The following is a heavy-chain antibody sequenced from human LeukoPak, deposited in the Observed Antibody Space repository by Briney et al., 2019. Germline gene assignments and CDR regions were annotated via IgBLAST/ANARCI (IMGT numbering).Heavy chain of an antibody. CDR1: GGTFSSYA. CDR2: IIPIFGTA. D-gene: IGHD1-1*01. Sequence: GASVKVSCKASGGTFSSYAISWVRQAPGQGLEWMGGIIPIFGTANYAQKFQGRVTITADESTSTAYMELSSLRSEDTAVYYCARSPLDHSPYYFDYWGQGTLVTVSS. V-gene: IGHV1-69*13. CDR3: ARSPLDHSPYYFDY. J-gene: IGHJ4*02.